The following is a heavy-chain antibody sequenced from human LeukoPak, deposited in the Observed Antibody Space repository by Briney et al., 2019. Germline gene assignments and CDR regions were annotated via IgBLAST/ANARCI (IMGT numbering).Heavy chain of an antibody. Sequence: ASVKVSCKASGYTFTGYYMHWVRQAPGQGLEWMGRISPNSGGTNYAQKFQGRVTMTRDTSISTAYMELSRLRSDDTAVYYCARDRVNYYDSSGYPAWGQGTLVTVSS. CDR3: ARDRVNYYDSSGYPA. V-gene: IGHV1-2*06. J-gene: IGHJ4*02. D-gene: IGHD3-22*01. CDR1: GYTFTGYY. CDR2: ISPNSGGT.